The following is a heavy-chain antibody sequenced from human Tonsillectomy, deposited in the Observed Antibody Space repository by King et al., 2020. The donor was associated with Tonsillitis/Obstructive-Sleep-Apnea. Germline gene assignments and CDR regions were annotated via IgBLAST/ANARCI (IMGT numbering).Heavy chain of an antibody. D-gene: IGHD5/OR15-5a*01. Sequence: VQLVESGGGVVQPGRSLRISCAASGFIFSSYSMHWVRQAPGKGLEWVASISYDGSNKDYRDSVKGRFTISRNNSKNMVYLQMNSLRAEDTAVYYCVRCLSPRPETPQHYWGQGTLVTVSS. V-gene: IGHV3-30*04. J-gene: IGHJ4*02. CDR1: GFIFSSYS. CDR2: ISYDGSNK. CDR3: VRCLSPRPETPQHY.